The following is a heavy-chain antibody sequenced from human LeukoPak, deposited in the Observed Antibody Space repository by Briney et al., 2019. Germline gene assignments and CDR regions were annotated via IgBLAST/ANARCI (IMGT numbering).Heavy chain of an antibody. Sequence: DPGGSLRLSCAASGFTFSSYGMHWVRQAPGKGLEWVAFIRYDGSNKYYADSVKGRFTISRDNSKNTLYLQMNSLRAEDTAVYYCAKDMGLGVVVPAASFDYWGQGTLVTVSS. CDR3: AKDMGLGVVVPAASFDY. CDR2: IRYDGSNK. D-gene: IGHD2-2*01. J-gene: IGHJ4*02. CDR1: GFTFSSYG. V-gene: IGHV3-30*02.